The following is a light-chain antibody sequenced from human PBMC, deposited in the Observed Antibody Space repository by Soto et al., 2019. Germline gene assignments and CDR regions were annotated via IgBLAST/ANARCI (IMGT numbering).Light chain of an antibody. CDR1: LTGNNNY. CDR3: QHYGYSRWT. CDR2: GVY. Sequence: IVLTQSPGTLSLSPGERATLSCRASLTGNNNYLAWYQHKSGQAPRLLIYGVYTRATGIPDRFTGSGSGTEFTLTITRLEPDDSAVYFCQHYGYSRWTFGQGTKVEIK. V-gene: IGKV3-20*01. J-gene: IGKJ1*01.